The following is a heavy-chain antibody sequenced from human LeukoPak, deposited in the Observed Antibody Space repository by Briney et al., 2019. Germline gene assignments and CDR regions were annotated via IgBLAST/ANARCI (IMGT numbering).Heavy chain of an antibody. CDR1: GFTFSDYA. V-gene: IGHV3-30*18. D-gene: IGHD6-13*01. J-gene: IGHJ5*01. CDR3: AKSFGYSRSWFDS. Sequence: GGSLRLSCAASGFTFSDYAMHWVRQAPGKGLEWVAVVSHDGSNKYCADSVKGRFTISRDNSKNTLYLQMNRLRAEDTAVYYCAKSFGYSRSWFDSWGQGTPVTVSS. CDR2: VSHDGSNK.